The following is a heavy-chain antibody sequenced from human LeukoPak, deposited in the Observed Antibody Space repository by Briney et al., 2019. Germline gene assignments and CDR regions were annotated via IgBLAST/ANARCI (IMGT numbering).Heavy chain of an antibody. CDR1: GGSISSGGYY. CDR3: ARWRVISARYFDY. D-gene: IGHD3-16*02. V-gene: IGHV4-31*03. CDR2: IYYSGST. Sequence: SETLSLTCTVSGGSISSGGYYWSWIRQHPGKGLEWIGYIYYSGSTYYNPSLKSRVTISVDTSKNQFSLKLSSVTAADTAVYYCARWRVISARYFDYWGQGTLVAVSS. J-gene: IGHJ4*02.